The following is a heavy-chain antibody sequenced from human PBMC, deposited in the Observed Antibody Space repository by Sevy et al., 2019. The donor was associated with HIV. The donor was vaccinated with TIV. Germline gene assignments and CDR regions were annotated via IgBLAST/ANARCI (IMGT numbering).Heavy chain of an antibody. CDR3: TRVGGFYEKGFDS. D-gene: IGHD3-16*01. V-gene: IGHV4-34*01. CDR1: GASFSDYY. CDR2: IHQSGST. J-gene: IGHJ4*02. Sequence: SETLSLTCSVFGASFSDYYWSWIRQPPGKGLEWIGEIHQSGSTNYNPSLRSRVIISVDRSKNQFSLNLRSVTAADTAVYFCTRVGGFYEKGFDSWGQGTLVTVSS.